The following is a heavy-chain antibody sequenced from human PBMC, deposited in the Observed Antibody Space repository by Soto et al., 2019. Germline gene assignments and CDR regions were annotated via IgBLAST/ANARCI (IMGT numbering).Heavy chain of an antibody. Sequence: SETLSLTCAVSGGSISSSNWWSWVRQPPGKGLEWIGEIYHSGSTNYNPSLKSRVTISVDKSKNQFSLKLSSVTAADTAVYYCARDRYDFCSGLSPAYYYYGMDVWGQGTTVTVS. CDR1: GGSISSSNW. J-gene: IGHJ6*02. V-gene: IGHV4-4*02. CDR2: IYHSGST. D-gene: IGHD3-3*01. CDR3: ARDRYDFCSGLSPAYYYYGMDV.